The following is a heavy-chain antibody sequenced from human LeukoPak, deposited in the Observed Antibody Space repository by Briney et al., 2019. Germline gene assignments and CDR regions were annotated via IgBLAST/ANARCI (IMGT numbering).Heavy chain of an antibody. D-gene: IGHD5-18*01. CDR1: GFTFSSYA. Sequence: GGSLRLSCAASGFTFSSYAMSWIRQAPGKGLEWVSIISGNGGTTYYADSVKGRFTISRDNSKHTLSLQMNRLTAEDTAVFYCGRDHDSAIDDWGQGTLVTVSS. J-gene: IGHJ4*02. V-gene: IGHV3-23*01. CDR3: GRDHDSAIDD. CDR2: ISGNGGTT.